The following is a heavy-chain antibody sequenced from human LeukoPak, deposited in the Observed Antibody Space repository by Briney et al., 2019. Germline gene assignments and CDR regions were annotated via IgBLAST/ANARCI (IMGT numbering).Heavy chain of an antibody. CDR3: ARADSGCGGDCRYYYYYYMDV. CDR2: INPKSGGT. D-gene: IGHD2-21*02. V-gene: IGHV1-2*02. Sequence: ASVKVSCKASGYSFIGYSIHWVRQAPGQGLEWMGWINPKSGGTIYTQKFQGRVTMTRDTSISTAYMELSRLRSDDTAVYYCARADSGCGGDCRYYYYYYMDVWGKGTTVTISS. J-gene: IGHJ6*03. CDR1: GYSFIGYS.